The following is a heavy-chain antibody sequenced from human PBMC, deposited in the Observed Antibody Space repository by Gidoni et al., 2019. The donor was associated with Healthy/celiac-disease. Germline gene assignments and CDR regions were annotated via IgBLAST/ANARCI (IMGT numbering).Heavy chain of an antibody. J-gene: IGHJ6*03. CDR2: NSAYNGNT. CDR1: GYNFTSYG. CDR3: ARVFTRSLDV. V-gene: IGHV1-18*01. D-gene: IGHD2-2*01. Sequence: QVQLVQSGAEVKKPGASVKVPCKASGYNFTSYGISWVRQAPGQGLEWVGWNSAYNGNTNYAQKFQGRVTMTTDTSTSTAYMELRSLISDDTAVYYCARVFTRSLDVWGKGTTVTVSS.